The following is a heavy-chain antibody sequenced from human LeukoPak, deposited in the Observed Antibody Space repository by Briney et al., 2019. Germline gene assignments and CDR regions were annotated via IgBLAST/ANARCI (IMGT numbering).Heavy chain of an antibody. CDR2: ISSSSSYI. J-gene: IGHJ3*02. D-gene: IGHD5-12*01. Sequence: PGGSLRLFCAASGFTFSSYSMNWVRQAPGKGLEWVSSISSSSSYIYYADSVKGRFTISRDNAKNSLYLQMNSLRAEDTAVYYCAREAGYSGYDYDRDNAFDIWGQGTMVTVSS. CDR1: GFTFSSYS. CDR3: AREAGYSGYDYDRDNAFDI. V-gene: IGHV3-21*01.